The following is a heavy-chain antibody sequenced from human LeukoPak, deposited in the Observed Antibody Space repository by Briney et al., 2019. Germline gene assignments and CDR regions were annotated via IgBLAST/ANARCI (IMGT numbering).Heavy chain of an antibody. Sequence: SETLSLTCAVYGGSLSGYYWTLIRQTPGEGLEWIGEISHTGLTGSNPSLKSRVTIFVDSSKKQFSLRMTSVTAADTGVYYCARVPEITARPCDTWGPGTLVTVSS. CDR1: GGSLSGYY. J-gene: IGHJ5*02. D-gene: IGHD1-1*01. CDR2: ISHTGLT. CDR3: ARVPEITARPCDT. V-gene: IGHV4-34*01.